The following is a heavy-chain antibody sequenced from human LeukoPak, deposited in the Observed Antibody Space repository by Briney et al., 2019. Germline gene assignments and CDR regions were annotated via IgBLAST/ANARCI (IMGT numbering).Heavy chain of an antibody. CDR2: IEGDGNRI. Sequence: GGSLRLSCAASGFTLSAYWMHWVRQAPGKGLMWVSRIEGDGNRITYAESVKGRFTISRDNAKNTLYLQMNSLRAEDTAVYYCTRDWRNLGYDYWGQGTLVTVSS. V-gene: IGHV3-74*01. J-gene: IGHJ4*02. CDR3: TRDWRNLGYDY. D-gene: IGHD5-12*01. CDR1: GFTLSAYW.